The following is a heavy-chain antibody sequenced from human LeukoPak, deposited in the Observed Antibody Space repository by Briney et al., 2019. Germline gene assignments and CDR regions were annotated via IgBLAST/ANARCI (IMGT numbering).Heavy chain of an antibody. V-gene: IGHV3-23*01. CDR3: AKSLLRELLLFDY. CDR2: ISGSGGST. D-gene: IGHD1-26*01. Sequence: PGGSLRLSCAASGFTFSSYAMSWVRQAPGEGLEWVSAISGSGGSTYYADSVKGRFTISRDNSKNTLYLQMHSMTAEDTAVYYCAKSLLRELLLFDYWGQGTLVTVSS. J-gene: IGHJ4*02. CDR1: GFTFSSYA.